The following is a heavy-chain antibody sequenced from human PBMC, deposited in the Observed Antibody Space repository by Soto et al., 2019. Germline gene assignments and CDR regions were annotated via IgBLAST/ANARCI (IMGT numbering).Heavy chain of an antibody. CDR1: GFTFSSYW. J-gene: IGHJ3*02. D-gene: IGHD1-26*01. Sequence: GGSLRLSCAASGFTFSSYWMSWVRQAPGKGLEWVANIKQDGSEKYYVDSVKGRFTISRDNAKNSLYLQMNSLRAEDTAVYYCARGTGRGSWGDAFDIWGQGTMVTVSS. V-gene: IGHV3-7*03. CDR2: IKQDGSEK. CDR3: ARGTGRGSWGDAFDI.